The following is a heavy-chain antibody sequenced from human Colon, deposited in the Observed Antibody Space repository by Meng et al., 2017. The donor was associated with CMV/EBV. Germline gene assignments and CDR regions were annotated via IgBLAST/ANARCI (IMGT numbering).Heavy chain of an antibody. Sequence: LRLSCTVYGGSFSAYFWTWIRQPPGKGLEWIGEINHGGSTNYHPSLKSRVTISVDTSKNQFSLKLTSVTAADTAVYYCARGHNPIPGEFDHWGQGTLVTVSS. D-gene: IGHD1-26*01. J-gene: IGHJ4*02. CDR1: GGSFSAYF. V-gene: IGHV4-34*01. CDR2: INHGGST. CDR3: ARGHNPIPGEFDH.